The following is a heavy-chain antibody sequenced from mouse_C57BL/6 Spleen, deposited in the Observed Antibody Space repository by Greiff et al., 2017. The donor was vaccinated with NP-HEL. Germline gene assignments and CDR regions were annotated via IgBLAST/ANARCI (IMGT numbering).Heavy chain of an antibody. Sequence: VQLQQPGAELVKPGASVKLSCKASGYTFTSYWMQWVKQRPGQGLEWIGEIDPSDSYTNYNQKFKGKATLTVDTSSSTAYMQLSSLTSEDFAVYYWAFGNYEGYWGQGTTLTVSS. V-gene: IGHV1-50*01. CDR1: GYTFTSYW. CDR3: AFGNYEGY. J-gene: IGHJ2*01. D-gene: IGHD2-1*01. CDR2: IDPSDSYT.